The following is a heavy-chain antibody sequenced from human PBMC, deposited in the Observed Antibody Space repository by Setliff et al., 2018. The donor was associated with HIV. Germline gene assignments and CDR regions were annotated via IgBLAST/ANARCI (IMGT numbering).Heavy chain of an antibody. J-gene: IGHJ4*02. V-gene: IGHV3-21*01. D-gene: IGHD2-2*01. CDR3: ARVGYCSSTSCYDY. CDR1: GFTFSSYA. Sequence: GGSLRLSCAASGFTFSSYAMSWVRQAPGKGLEWVSSISRSSSDIYYADSVKGRFTVSRDNAKNSLYLQMNSLRAEDTAVYYCARVGYCSSTSCYDYWGQGTLVTVSS. CDR2: ISRSSSDI.